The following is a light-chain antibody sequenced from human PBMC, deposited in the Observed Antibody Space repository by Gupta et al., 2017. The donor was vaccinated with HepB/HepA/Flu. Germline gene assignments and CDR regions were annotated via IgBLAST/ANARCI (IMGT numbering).Light chain of an antibody. Sequence: DIVMTQSPLSLPVTPGEPASISCRSSQSLLHSNGYNYLDWYLQKPGQAPQLLIYLGSNRAYGGMDRCSGSGEGTDGKLKISRGDAEDVGVYYCRQARQNHLGCIFGQGTKMEIK. CDR1: QSLLHSNGYNY. V-gene: IGKV2-28*01. CDR3: RQARQNHLGCI. CDR2: LGS. J-gene: IGKJ2*02.